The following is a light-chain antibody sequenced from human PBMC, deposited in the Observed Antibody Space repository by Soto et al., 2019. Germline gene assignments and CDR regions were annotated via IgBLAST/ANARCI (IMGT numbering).Light chain of an antibody. J-gene: IGKJ1*01. V-gene: IGKV3-11*01. CDR1: QAVNTR. CDR3: QQRSNWPRT. CDR2: LAP. Sequence: EIVLTQSPATLSSFPGDRVTLSCRASQAVNTRLAWYQHRPGQAPRLLIYLAPNRAAGVPARFSGSGSGTDFTLTISDVEPEDFAVYYCQQRSNWPRTFGQGTKVDIK.